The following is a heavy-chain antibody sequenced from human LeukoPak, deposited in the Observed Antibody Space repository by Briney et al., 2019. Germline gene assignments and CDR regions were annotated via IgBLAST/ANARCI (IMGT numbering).Heavy chain of an antibody. CDR1: GGSFSGYY. V-gene: IGHV4-34*01. CDR3: ARQDVLRFLEWSPFDY. Sequence: SETLSLTCAVYGGSFSGYYWSWIRQPPGKGLGWIGEINHSGSTYYNPSLKSRVTISVDRSKNQFSLKLSSVTAADTAVYYCARQDVLRFLEWSPFDYWGQGTLVTVSS. J-gene: IGHJ4*02. D-gene: IGHD3-3*01. CDR2: INHSGST.